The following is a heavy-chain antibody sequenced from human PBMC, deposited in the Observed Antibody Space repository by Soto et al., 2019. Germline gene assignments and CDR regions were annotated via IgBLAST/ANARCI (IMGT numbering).Heavy chain of an antibody. Sequence: PGGSLRLSCAASGFTFSNYGMHCVRQAPGKGLERVALISYDGSKKYYADSVNGRFTISRDNSKNTLYLQMNSLRAEDTAVYYCAKPVRIVVVGQAAVNWFDPWGQGT. CDR2: ISYDGSKK. V-gene: IGHV3-30*18. D-gene: IGHD2-15*01. CDR3: AKPVRIVVVGQAAVNWFDP. CDR1: GFTFSNYG. J-gene: IGHJ5*02.